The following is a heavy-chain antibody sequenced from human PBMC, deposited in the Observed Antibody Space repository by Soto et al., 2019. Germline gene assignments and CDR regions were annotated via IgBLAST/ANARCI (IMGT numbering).Heavy chain of an antibody. CDR2: INDRGSI. V-gene: IGHV4-34*01. CDR3: ARESHDILTGPPWVWYFDL. J-gene: IGHJ2*01. CDR1: GGSFSGYY. D-gene: IGHD3-9*01. Sequence: QVQLQQWGAGPLRPLETLSLTCGVSGGSFSGYYWAWIRQSPGKGLEWIGEINDRGSINYNPSQKSRVRISVDTSKNHYSLNLRSVTAADTAVYYCARESHDILTGPPWVWYFDLWGRGTLVTVSS.